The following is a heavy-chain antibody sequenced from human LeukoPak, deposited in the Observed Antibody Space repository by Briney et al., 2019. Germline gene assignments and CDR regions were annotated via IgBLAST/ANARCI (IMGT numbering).Heavy chain of an antibody. V-gene: IGHV4-59*01. CDR2: IFYSGNT. Sequence: SETLSPTCTVSGGSMTSYYWNWIRQPPGKGLEWIGYIFYSGNTNYNPSLGSRVTISEDMSRNQFSLKLNSLTAADTAVYFCARGLAGRDAFDIWGQGTMVTASS. CDR1: GGSMTSYY. D-gene: IGHD3-16*01. J-gene: IGHJ3*02. CDR3: ARGLAGRDAFDI.